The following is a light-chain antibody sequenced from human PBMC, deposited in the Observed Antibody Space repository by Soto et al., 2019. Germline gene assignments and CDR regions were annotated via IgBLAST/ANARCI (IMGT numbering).Light chain of an antibody. J-gene: IGLJ3*02. V-gene: IGLV1-44*01. CDR3: ASWEDSLNGWV. Sequence: QSVLTQPPSASGTPGQRVTISCSGSSSNVGSNTVSWYQQLPGTAPKVLIYSDDQRPSGDPDRFSGSRSGSSASLAISGLQSGDEADYYCASWEDSLNGWVIGGGTKLTVL. CDR2: SDD. CDR1: SSNVGSNT.